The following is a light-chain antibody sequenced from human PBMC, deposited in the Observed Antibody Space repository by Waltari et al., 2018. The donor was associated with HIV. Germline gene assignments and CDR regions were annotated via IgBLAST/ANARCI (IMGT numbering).Light chain of an antibody. CDR1: SSNIGAGYG. J-gene: IGLJ2*01. V-gene: IGLV1-40*01. CDR3: QSYDSSLSAVI. Sequence: QSVLTQPPSVSGAPGQRVTISCTGSSSNIGAGYGVHWYQQLPGTAPKLLIYANTNRPSGVPDRFSGSKSGTSASLAITGLQAEDEADYYCQSYDSSLSAVIFAGGTKLTVL. CDR2: ANT.